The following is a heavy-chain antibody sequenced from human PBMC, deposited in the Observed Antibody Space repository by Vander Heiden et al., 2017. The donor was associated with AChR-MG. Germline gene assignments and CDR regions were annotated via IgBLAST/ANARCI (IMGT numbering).Heavy chain of an antibody. CDR3: ARGPPPWVALYGLDL. V-gene: IGHV4-59*01. J-gene: IGHJ6*04. CDR2: TSDTGNS. Sequence: QVQLQESGPGLVTPSEPLSLTCTFSGGSISSYFWSWIRRPPGKKLEWLGFTSDTGNSNYNPSLKSRVSISGDTSKNQISLKLTSLTAADTAVYYCARGPPPWVALYGLDLWGEGTSVTVSS. CDR1: GGSISSYF. D-gene: IGHD7-27*01.